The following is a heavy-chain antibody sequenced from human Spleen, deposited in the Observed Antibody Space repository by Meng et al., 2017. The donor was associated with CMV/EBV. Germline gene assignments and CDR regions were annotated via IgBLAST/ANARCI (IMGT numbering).Heavy chain of an antibody. V-gene: IGHV1-69*10. Sequence: IYEIGWVRQDPGQGLEWMGGSIPILGIANYAQKFQGRVTITADKSTSTAYMELSSLRSEDTAVYYCASYYCSSTSCYSRPPNYWFDPWGQGTLVTVSS. CDR1: IYE. J-gene: IGHJ5*02. D-gene: IGHD2-2*01. CDR3: ASYYCSSTSCYSRPPNYWFDP. CDR2: SIPILGIA.